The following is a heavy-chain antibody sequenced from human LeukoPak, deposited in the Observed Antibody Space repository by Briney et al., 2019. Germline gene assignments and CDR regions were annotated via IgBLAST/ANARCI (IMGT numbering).Heavy chain of an antibody. Sequence: PSETLSLTCTVSGGSISSHYWSWIRQPPGKGLEWIGCIYYSGSTNYNPSLKSRVTISVDTSKTQFFLKLSSVTAADTAVYYCARQYDSSGYYHSYYFDYWGQGTLVTVYS. D-gene: IGHD3-22*01. CDR3: ARQYDSSGYYHSYYFDY. CDR2: IYYSGST. J-gene: IGHJ4*02. CDR1: GGSISSHY. V-gene: IGHV4-59*11.